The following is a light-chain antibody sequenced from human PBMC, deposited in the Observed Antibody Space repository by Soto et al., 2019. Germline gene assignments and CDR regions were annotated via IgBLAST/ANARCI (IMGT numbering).Light chain of an antibody. CDR1: RTINTY. V-gene: IGKV1-39*01. CDR2: GAS. J-gene: IGKJ4*01. Sequence: RMTQSPSSLSASVGDTITITCPASRTINTYLNWFQQKPGEPSRLLIYGASTLHDGVPSRFSGSGSGADFTLTISGLQPEDFASYHCQQTYSDISFGGGTKVDI. CDR3: QQTYSDIS.